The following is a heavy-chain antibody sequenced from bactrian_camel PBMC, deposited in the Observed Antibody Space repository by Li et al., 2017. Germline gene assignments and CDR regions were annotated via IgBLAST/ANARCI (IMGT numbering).Heavy chain of an antibody. CDR2: INRSGKSK. V-gene: IGHV3S37*01. CDR1: GFTFSNYV. J-gene: IGHJ4*01. D-gene: IGHD5*01. Sequence: HVQLVESGGGLVHPGGSLRLSSEASGFTFSNYVMAWVRQAPGEEVEWVSNINRSGKSKNYADSVLGRFTISRDNTKNILYLQMNSLKPEDTAMYYCAADLDLQGWSCHKREYTYWGQGTQVTVS. CDR3: AADLDLQGWSCHKREYTY.